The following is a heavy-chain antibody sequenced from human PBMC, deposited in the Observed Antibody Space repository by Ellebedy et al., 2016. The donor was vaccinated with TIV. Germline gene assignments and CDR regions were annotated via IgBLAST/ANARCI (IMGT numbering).Heavy chain of an antibody. D-gene: IGHD4-17*01. Sequence: GESLKISCAASGFTFSSYAMSWVRQAPGKGLEWVSAISGSGGSTYYADSVKGRFTISRDNSKNTLYLQMNSLRAEDTAVYYCAKVRLPLTTVTEAFDYWGQGTLVTVSS. CDR2: ISGSGGST. V-gene: IGHV3-23*01. CDR1: GFTFSSYA. J-gene: IGHJ4*02. CDR3: AKVRLPLTTVTEAFDY.